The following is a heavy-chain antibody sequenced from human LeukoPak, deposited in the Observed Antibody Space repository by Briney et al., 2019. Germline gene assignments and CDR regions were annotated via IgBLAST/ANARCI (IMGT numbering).Heavy chain of an antibody. J-gene: IGHJ3*02. Sequence: GGSLRLSCAASGFTFSSYEMNWVRQAPWKGLEWVSYISSSGNTIYYADSVKGRFTNSRDNANNSLYLQMNSLRAEDTAVYYCARDRADYVGAFDIWGQGTMVTVSS. CDR2: ISSSGNTI. V-gene: IGHV3-48*03. CDR3: ARDRADYVGAFDI. D-gene: IGHD4-17*01. CDR1: GFTFSSYE.